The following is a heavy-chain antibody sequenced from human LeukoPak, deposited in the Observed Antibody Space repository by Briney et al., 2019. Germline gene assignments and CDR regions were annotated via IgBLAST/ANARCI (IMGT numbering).Heavy chain of an antibody. J-gene: IGHJ4*02. Sequence: GGSLRLSCAASGFTFTTYWMHWVRQAPGKGLVWVSHINSDGSITSYADSVKGRFTISRDNAKNTLYLQMNSLRDEDTAAYFCARDLLDYWGQGTLVTVSS. CDR2: INSDGSIT. CDR1: GFTFTTYW. CDR3: ARDLLDY. V-gene: IGHV3-74*01.